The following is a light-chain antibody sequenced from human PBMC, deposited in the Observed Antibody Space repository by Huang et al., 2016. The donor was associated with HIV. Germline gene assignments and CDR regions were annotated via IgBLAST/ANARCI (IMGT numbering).Light chain of an antibody. CDR2: TAS. V-gene: IGKV1-6*01. CDR1: QDIGND. Sequence: AIQMTQSPASLSASVGDRVTITCRASQDIGNDLGWYQQRLGKAPKLLVSTASHLRSGVPSRVTGSGSGTHFTLTISGLQPEDFATYYCHQDYTYPRTFGQGTKVEI. J-gene: IGKJ1*01. CDR3: HQDYTYPRT.